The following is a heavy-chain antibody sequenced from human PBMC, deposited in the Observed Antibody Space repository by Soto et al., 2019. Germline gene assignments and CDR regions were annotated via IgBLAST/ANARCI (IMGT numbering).Heavy chain of an antibody. CDR3: AKNQERELPRVIDF. D-gene: IGHD1-7*01. Sequence: EVRLLESGGGLVKPGGSLRLSCATSGLTFSNYAMSWVRQAPGGGLEWVSSMSGSSSTTYYADSVRGRFTISRDRSKYTLYLQMSSLRAEDTALYYCAKNQERELPRVIDFWGQGTLVNVSS. CDR2: MSGSSSTT. CDR1: GLTFSNYA. V-gene: IGHV3-23*01. J-gene: IGHJ4*02.